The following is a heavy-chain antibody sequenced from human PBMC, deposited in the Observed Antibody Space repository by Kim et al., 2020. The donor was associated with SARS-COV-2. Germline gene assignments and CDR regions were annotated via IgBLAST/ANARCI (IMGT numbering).Heavy chain of an antibody. CDR2: IRSKAYGGTT. D-gene: IGHD3-9*01. CDR3: TRDSSLRYFDWLFNFDY. Sequence: GGSLRLSCTASGFTFGDYAMSWVRQAPGKGLEWVGFIRSKAYGGTTEYAASVKGRFTISRDDSKSIAYLQMNSLKTEDTAMYYCTRDSSLRYFDWLFNFDYWGQGTLVTVSS. J-gene: IGHJ4*02. CDR1: GFTFGDYA. V-gene: IGHV3-49*04.